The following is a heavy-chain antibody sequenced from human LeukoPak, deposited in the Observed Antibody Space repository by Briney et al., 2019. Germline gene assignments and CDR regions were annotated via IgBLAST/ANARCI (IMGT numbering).Heavy chain of an antibody. CDR1: GGSFSGYY. J-gene: IGHJ4*02. CDR3: ARFGAALDY. V-gene: IGHV4-34*01. CDR2: INHSGST. Sequence: SETLSLTCAVYGGSFSGYYWSWIRQPPGKGLEWIGEINHSGSTNYNPSLKSRVTISVDTSKNQFSLKLSSVTAADTAVYYCARFGAALDYWGQGTLVTVSS. D-gene: IGHD3-16*01.